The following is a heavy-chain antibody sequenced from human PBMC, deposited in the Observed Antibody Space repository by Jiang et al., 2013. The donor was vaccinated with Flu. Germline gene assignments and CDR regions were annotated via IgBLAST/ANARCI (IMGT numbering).Heavy chain of an antibody. CDR2: ISYDGSNA. Sequence: AVISYDGSNAYYADSVKGRFTISRDNSKSTLYLQINSLRAEDTAVYYCAKSYYYDTTGYYSLFCPFDYWGQGTLVTVSS. J-gene: IGHJ4*02. CDR3: AKSYYYDTTGYYSLFCPFDY. D-gene: IGHD3-22*01. V-gene: IGHV3-30-3*02.